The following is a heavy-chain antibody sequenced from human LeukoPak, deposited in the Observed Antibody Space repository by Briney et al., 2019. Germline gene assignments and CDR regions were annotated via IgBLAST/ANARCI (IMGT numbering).Heavy chain of an antibody. V-gene: IGHV1-2*02. CDR3: ARGKPRVAAAGPRRLENWFDP. CDR2: INPNSGGT. J-gene: IGHJ5*02. Sequence: ASVKVSCKASGYTFINYYLHWVREAPGQGLEWMGWINPNSGGTNYAQKFQGRVTMTRDTSISTAYMELSRLRSDDTAVYYCARGKPRVAAAGPRRLENWFDPWGHGTLVTVSS. D-gene: IGHD6-13*01. CDR1: GYTFINYY.